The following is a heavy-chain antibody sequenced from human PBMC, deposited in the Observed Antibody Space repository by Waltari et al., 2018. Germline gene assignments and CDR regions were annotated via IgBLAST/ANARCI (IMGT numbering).Heavy chain of an antibody. CDR2: IKQDGSEK. Sequence: EVQLVESGGGLVQPGGSLRLSCAASGFTFSSYWMSWVRRAPGKGLEWVANIKQDGSEKYYVDSVKGRFTISRDNAKNSLYLQMNSLRAEDTAVYYCAAGYSYGSGYFDYWGQGTLVTVSS. J-gene: IGHJ4*02. CDR3: AAGYSYGSGYFDY. CDR1: GFTFSSYW. D-gene: IGHD5-18*01. V-gene: IGHV3-7*01.